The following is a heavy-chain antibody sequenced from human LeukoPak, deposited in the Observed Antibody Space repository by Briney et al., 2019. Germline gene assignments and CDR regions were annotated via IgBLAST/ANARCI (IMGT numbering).Heavy chain of an antibody. CDR1: GGSFMVYY. J-gene: IGHJ3*02. CDR2: FNHSGST. Sequence: PSETLSLTCAVYGGSFMVYYWGGIRRPPGKGWEWIGEFNHSGSTNYNPSLKSRVTISVDTSKNQFSLKLSSVTAADTAVYYCARGLGDHYDILTGGDIWGQGTMVTVSS. V-gene: IGHV4-34*01. D-gene: IGHD3-9*01. CDR3: ARGLGDHYDILTGGDI.